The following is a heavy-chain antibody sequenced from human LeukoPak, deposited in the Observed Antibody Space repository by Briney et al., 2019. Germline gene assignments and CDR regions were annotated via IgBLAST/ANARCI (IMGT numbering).Heavy chain of an antibody. J-gene: IGHJ4*02. CDR1: GGTFITYA. V-gene: IGHV1-69*13. D-gene: IGHD6-19*01. CDR2: ILPIFGTA. CDR3: ARSFHSSGWYHDY. Sequence: ASVTVSFKASGGTFITYAISWVRQAPGQGLEWMGGILPIFGTANYAPEFQGRVTITADESTSTAYMELSSLRSEDTAVYYCARSFHSSGWYHDYWGQGTLVTVSS.